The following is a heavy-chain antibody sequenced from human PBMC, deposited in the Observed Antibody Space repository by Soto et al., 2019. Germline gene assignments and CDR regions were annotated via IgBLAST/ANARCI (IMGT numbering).Heavy chain of an antibody. CDR1: GFTFSRYA. J-gene: IGHJ4*01. Sequence: PGGSLRLSCAASGFTFSRYAMSWVRQAPGRGLDWVSGITGSGSITYYAASVKGRFTISRDHSKNTVYLQMNSLRAEDTALYYCVRMTAGVSRADYWGHGTLIT. CDR3: VRMTAGVSRADY. V-gene: IGHV3-23*01. CDR2: ITGSGSIT. D-gene: IGHD2-21*02.